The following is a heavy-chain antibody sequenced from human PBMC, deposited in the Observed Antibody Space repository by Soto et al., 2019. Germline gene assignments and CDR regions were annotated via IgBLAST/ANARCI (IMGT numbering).Heavy chain of an antibody. CDR3: ARDAAVGLFDY. D-gene: IGHD1-26*01. V-gene: IGHV1-18*01. CDR2: INPYNGNT. J-gene: IGHJ4*02. CDR1: GYTFTSYG. Sequence: ASVKVSCKASGYTFTSYGISWVRQAPGQGLEWMGWINPYNGNTKYAQKLQGRVTMTTDTSTSTAYMELRSLRSDDTAVYYCARDAAVGLFDYWGQGTLVTVPS.